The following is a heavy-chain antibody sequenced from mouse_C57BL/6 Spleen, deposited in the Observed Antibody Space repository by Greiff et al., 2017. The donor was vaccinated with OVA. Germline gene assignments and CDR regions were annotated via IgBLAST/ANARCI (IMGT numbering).Heavy chain of an antibody. CDR2: IYPRDGST. D-gene: IGHD1-1*01. Sequence: QVHVKQSGPELVKPGASVKLSCKASGYTFTSYDINWVKQRPGQGLEWIGWIYPRDGSTKYNEKFKGKATLTVDTSSSTAYMELHSLTSEDSAVYFCAYGSSYVGDYAMDYWGQGTSVTVSS. CDR1: GYTFTSYD. J-gene: IGHJ4*01. CDR3: AYGSSYVGDYAMDY. V-gene: IGHV1-85*01.